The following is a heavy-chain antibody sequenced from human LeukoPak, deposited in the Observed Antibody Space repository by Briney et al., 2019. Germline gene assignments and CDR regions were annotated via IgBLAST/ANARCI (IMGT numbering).Heavy chain of an antibody. Sequence: SETLSLTCAVYGRSFSGYYWSWIRQPPGKGLEWIGEINHSGSTNYNPSLKSRVTISVDTSKNQFSLKLSSVTAADTAVYYCARGWEPDPARETYYFDYWGQGTLVTVSS. CDR3: ARGWEPDPARETYYFDY. CDR1: GRSFSGYY. CDR2: INHSGST. J-gene: IGHJ4*02. V-gene: IGHV4-34*01. D-gene: IGHD1-26*01.